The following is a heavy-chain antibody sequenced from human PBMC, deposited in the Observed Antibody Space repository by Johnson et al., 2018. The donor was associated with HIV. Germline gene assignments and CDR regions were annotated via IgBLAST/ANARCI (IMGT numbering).Heavy chain of an antibody. CDR3: ARTPGYSRSFDI. D-gene: IGHD2-15*01. CDR1: GFTFSSYA. J-gene: IGHJ3*02. CDR2: ISRNGGST. V-gene: IGHV3-64*01. Sequence: EVQLVVSGGGLVQPGGSLRLSCAASGFTFSSYAMHWVRQPPGKGLEYVSAISRNGGSTYYANSVKGRFTISRDNSKNTLYLQMNSLRAEDTAVYYCARTPGYSRSFDIWGQGTMVTVSS.